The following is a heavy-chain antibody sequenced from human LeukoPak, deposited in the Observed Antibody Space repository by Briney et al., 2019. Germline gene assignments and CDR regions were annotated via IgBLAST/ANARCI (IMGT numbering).Heavy chain of an antibody. V-gene: IGHV4-59*01. J-gene: IGHJ4*02. CDR3: AREDTVVTRPFDY. CDR2: IYYSGST. D-gene: IGHD4-23*01. Sequence: GSLRLSCAASGFTFDDYGMSWIRQPPGKGLEWIGYIYYSGSTYYNFFLKSRVTISVDTSKNQFSLKLSSVTAADTAVYYCAREDTVVTRPFDYWGQGTLVTVSS. CDR1: GFTFDDYG.